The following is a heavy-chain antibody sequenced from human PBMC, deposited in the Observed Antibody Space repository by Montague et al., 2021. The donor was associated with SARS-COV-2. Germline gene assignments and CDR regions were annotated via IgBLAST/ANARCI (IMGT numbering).Heavy chain of an antibody. Sequence: SETLSLTCAVYGGSFSGYYWNWIRQPPGKGLEWIGEINHNGSTNYNPSLKSRVTMSVDTSKNQFSLKLSSVTAADTAVYYCVRGARQGYGRRPGSFDYWGQGTLVTVSS. CDR1: GGSFSGYY. D-gene: IGHD3-10*01. J-gene: IGHJ4*02. V-gene: IGHV4-34*01. CDR2: INHNGST. CDR3: VRGARQGYGRRPGSFDY.